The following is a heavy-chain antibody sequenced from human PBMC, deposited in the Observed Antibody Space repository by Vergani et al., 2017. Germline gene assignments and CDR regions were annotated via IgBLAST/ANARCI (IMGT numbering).Heavy chain of an antibody. CDR3: ARHRGSGGFFPSSYFYWMDV. CDR1: DSSIMTKPY. D-gene: IGHD3-10*01. V-gene: IGHV4-38-2*01. Sequence: QVQLQESGPGLVKPSETLTLTCDVSDSSIMTKPYWGWFRQSPGKGLEWIGCIHHSGDTHYNSSLKSRVSISIVSSSKFSLSLTSVTAADTAISYCARHRGSGGFFPSSYFYWMDVWAHGTTVTVSS. J-gene: IGHJ6*02. CDR2: IHHSGDT.